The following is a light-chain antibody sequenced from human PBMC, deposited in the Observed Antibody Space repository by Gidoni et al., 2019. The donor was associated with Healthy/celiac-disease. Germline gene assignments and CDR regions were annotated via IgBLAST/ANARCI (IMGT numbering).Light chain of an antibody. CDR3: QQRSNWPWT. CDR1: QSVSSY. J-gene: IGKJ1*01. V-gene: IGKV3D-11*02. CDR2: DAS. Sequence: EIALTQSPATLSLSPGERATLSCRASQSVSSYLAWYQQKPGQAPRLLIYDASNRATGIPARFSGSGPGTDFSLTISSLEPEDFAVYYCQQRSNWPWTFGQGTKVEIK.